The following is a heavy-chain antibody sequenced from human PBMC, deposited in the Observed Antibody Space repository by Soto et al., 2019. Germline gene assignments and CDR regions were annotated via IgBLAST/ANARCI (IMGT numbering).Heavy chain of an antibody. V-gene: IGHV4-31*03. CDR3: SPDPGGGSGWFDP. J-gene: IGHJ5*02. Sequence: SETLSLTCTVSGGSISSGGYYWSWIRQHPGKGLEWIGYIYYSGSTYYNPSLKSRVTISVDTSKNQFSLKLSSVTAADTAVYYWSPDPGGGSGWFDPWGQGTLVTVSS. CDR1: GGSISSGGYY. CDR2: IYYSGST. D-gene: IGHD3-10*01.